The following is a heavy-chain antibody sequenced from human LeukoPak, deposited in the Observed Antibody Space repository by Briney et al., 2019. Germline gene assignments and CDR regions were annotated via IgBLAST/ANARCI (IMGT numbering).Heavy chain of an antibody. CDR1: GFTFSSYG. CDR3: AKEGYSSSWYSYYYGMDV. V-gene: IGHV3-30*18. D-gene: IGHD6-13*01. Sequence: QSGGSLRLSCAASGFTFSSYGMHWVRQAPGKGLEWVAVISYDGSNKYYADSVKGRYTISRDNSKNTLYLQMNSLRAEDTAVYYCAKEGYSSSWYSYYYGMDVWGQGTTVTVSS. CDR2: ISYDGSNK. J-gene: IGHJ6*02.